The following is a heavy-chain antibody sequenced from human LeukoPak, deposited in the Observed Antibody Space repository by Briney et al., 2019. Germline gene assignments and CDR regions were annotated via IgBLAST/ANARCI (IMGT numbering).Heavy chain of an antibody. V-gene: IGHV3-48*03. CDR3: AKRLWSSSGYYFFDY. J-gene: IGHJ4*02. CDR1: GFTFSSYE. Sequence: AGGSLRLSCAASGFTFSSYEMNWVRQAPGKGLEWVSYISSSGSTIYYADSVKGRFTISRDNAKNSLYLQMNSLRAEDTAVYYCAKRLWSSSGYYFFDYWGQGTLVTVSS. CDR2: ISSSGSTI. D-gene: IGHD3-22*01.